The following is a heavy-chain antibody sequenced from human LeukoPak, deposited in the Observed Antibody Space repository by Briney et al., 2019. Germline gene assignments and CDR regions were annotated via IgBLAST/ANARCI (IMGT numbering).Heavy chain of an antibody. CDR1: GGSISSYY. D-gene: IGHD3-10*01. J-gene: IGHJ4*02. CDR3: AREISYSGAFDY. V-gene: IGHV4-59*01. CDR2: IYYSGST. Sequence: PSETLSLTCTVSGGSISSYYWSWIRQPPGKGLEWIGYIYYSGSTYYNPFLKSRVTISVDTSKNHFSLRLRSVTAADTAVYYCAREISYSGAFDYWGQGTLVTVSS.